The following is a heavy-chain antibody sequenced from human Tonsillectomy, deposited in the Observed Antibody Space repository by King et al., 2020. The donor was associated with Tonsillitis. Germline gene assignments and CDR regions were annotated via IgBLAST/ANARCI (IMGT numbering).Heavy chain of an antibody. V-gene: IGHV4-38-2*01. CDR1: GYSISSGYY. J-gene: IGHJ4*02. Sequence: VQLQESGPGLVKPSETLSLTCAVSGYSISSGYYWGWIRQPPGKGLEWIGSIYHSGSTYYNPSLKSRVTISVDTSTNQFSLKLSSVTAADTAVYYCARGGGGRYFDWLLRWYFDYWGQGTLVTVSS. CDR2: IYHSGST. D-gene: IGHD3-9*01. CDR3: ARGGGGRYFDWLLRWYFDY.